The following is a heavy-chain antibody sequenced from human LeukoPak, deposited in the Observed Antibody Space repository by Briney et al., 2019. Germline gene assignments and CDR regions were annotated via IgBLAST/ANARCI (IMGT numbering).Heavy chain of an antibody. CDR1: GFTFSDYY. CDR3: ARDTTEYGDYDYFDY. J-gene: IGHJ4*02. CDR2: ISSSGSTI. Sequence: TGGSLGLSCAASGFTFSDYYMSWIRQAPGKGLEWVSYISSSGSTIYYADSVKGRFTISRDNAKNSLYLQMNSLRAEDTAVYYCARDTTEYGDYDYFDYWGQGTLVTVSS. D-gene: IGHD4-17*01. V-gene: IGHV3-11*01.